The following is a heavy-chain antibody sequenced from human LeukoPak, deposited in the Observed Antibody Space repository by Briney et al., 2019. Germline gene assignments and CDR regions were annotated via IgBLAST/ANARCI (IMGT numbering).Heavy chain of an antibody. V-gene: IGHV1-69*17. CDR3: ARSLFRFLEWFYRSYYYYYMDV. CDR1: GGTFSSYA. Sequence: ASVKVSCKASGGTFSSYAISWVRQAPGQGLEWMGGLIPILAIVNYAQKFQGRVTITADKSTSTAYMELSSLRSEDTAVYFCARSLFRFLEWFYRSYYYYYMDVWGKGTTVTVSS. CDR2: LIPILAIV. D-gene: IGHD3-3*01. J-gene: IGHJ6*03.